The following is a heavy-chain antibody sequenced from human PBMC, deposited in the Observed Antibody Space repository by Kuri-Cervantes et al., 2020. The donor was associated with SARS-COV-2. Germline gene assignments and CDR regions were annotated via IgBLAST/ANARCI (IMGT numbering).Heavy chain of an antibody. CDR3: ASTVAFWSGYYDY. Sequence: EESLKISCKGSGYSFTSYWISWVRQMPGKGLEWMGRIDPSDSYTNYSPSFQGHVTISADKSISTAYLQWSSLKASDTAMYYSASTVAFWSGYYDYWGQGTLVTVSS. D-gene: IGHD3-3*01. J-gene: IGHJ4*02. CDR1: GYSFTSYW. V-gene: IGHV5-10-1*01. CDR2: IDPSDSYT.